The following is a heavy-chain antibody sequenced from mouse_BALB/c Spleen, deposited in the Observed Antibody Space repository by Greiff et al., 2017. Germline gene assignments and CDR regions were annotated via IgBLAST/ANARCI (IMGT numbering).Heavy chain of an antibody. CDR1: GFTFSDYY. V-gene: IGHV5-4*02. Sequence: EVKLVESGGGLVKPGGSLKLSCAASGFTFSDYYMYWVRQTPEKRLEWVATISDGGSYTYYPDSVKGRFTISRDNAKNNLYLQMSSLKSEDTAMYYCAMIYYGYDWYFDVWGAGTTVTVSS. D-gene: IGHD2-2*01. J-gene: IGHJ1*01. CDR2: ISDGGSYT. CDR3: AMIYYGYDWYFDV.